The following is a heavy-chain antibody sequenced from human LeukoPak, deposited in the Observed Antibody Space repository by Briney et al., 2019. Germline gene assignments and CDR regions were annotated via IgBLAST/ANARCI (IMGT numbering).Heavy chain of an antibody. D-gene: IGHD3-10*01. Sequence: GGSLRLSCAASGFTVSSNYMSWVRQAPGKGVEWVSVIYRCDRTYYADSVKGRFSISRDNSKNTLYLQMTSLRAEDTAVYYCARGAHGSGSYLFDYWGQGTLVTVSS. CDR2: IYRCDRT. V-gene: IGHV3-66*01. CDR3: ARGAHGSGSYLFDY. J-gene: IGHJ4*02. CDR1: GFTVSSNY.